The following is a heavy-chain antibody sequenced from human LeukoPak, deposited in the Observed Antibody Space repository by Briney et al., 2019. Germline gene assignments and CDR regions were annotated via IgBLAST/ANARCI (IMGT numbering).Heavy chain of an antibody. Sequence: GGSLRLSCAASGFAFSSYEMNWVRQAPGKGLEWVSYISSSGSTIYYADSVKGRFTISRDNAKNSLYLQMNSLRAEDMAVYYCARDSIAILDYWGQGTLVTVSS. D-gene: IGHD6-6*01. CDR1: GFAFSSYE. CDR3: ARDSIAILDY. V-gene: IGHV3-48*03. J-gene: IGHJ4*02. CDR2: ISSSGSTI.